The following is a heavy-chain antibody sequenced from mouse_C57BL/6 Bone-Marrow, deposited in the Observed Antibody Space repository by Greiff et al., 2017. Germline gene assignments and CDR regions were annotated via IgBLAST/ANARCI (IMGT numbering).Heavy chain of an antibody. CDR2: ISNGGGST. J-gene: IGHJ2*01. CDR1: GFTFSDYY. CDR3: ARQRDHYFDY. V-gene: IGHV5-12*01. Sequence: EVKLQESGGGLVQPGGSLKLSCAASGFTFSDYYMYWVRQTPEKRLEWVAYISNGGGSTYYPDTVKGRFTISRDNAKNTLYLQMSRLKSEDTAMYYCARQRDHYFDYWGQGTTLTVSS. D-gene: IGHD3-3*01.